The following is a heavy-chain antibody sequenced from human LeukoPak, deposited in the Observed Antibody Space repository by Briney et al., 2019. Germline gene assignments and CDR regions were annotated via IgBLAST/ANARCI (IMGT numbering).Heavy chain of an antibody. CDR3: ARDRPFYDILTGYYTSDY. V-gene: IGHV1-18*01. CDR2: ISAHNGNT. CDR1: GYTYTSYG. D-gene: IGHD3-9*01. Sequence: ASVKVSCKASGYTYTSYGISSVRQAPGQGLEWMGWISAHNGNTNYAQKLQGRVTMTTDTSTSTAYMELRSLRSDDTAVYYCARDRPFYDILTGYYTSDYWGQGTLVTVSS. J-gene: IGHJ4*02.